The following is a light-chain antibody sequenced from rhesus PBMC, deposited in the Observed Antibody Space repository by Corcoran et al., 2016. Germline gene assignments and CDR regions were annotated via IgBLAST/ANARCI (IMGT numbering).Light chain of an antibody. J-gene: IGKJ3*01. V-gene: IGKV1-33*02. CDR2: AAS. CDR1: QGISNA. CDR3: QQGYSTPFT. Sequence: DIQMSQSPSSLSASVGDKVTITCRASQGISNALAWYQQKPGKAPNLLIYAASRLESGVPSRFSGSRSGIDFTLTISSLQPEDFATYYCQQGYSTPFTFGPGTKLDIK.